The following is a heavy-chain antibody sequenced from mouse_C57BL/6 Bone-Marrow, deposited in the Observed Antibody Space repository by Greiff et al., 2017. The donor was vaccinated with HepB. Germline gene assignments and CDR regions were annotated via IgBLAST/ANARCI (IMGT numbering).Heavy chain of an antibody. CDR3: ARDRAPDYAMDY. J-gene: IGHJ4*01. Sequence: EVKLVESEGGLVQPGSSMKLSCTASGFTFSDYYMAWVRQVPEKGLEWVANINYDGSSTYYLDSLKSRFIISRDNAKNILYLQMSSLKSEDTATYYCARDRAPDYAMDYWGQGTSVTVSS. V-gene: IGHV5-16*01. CDR2: INYDGSST. CDR1: GFTFSDYY.